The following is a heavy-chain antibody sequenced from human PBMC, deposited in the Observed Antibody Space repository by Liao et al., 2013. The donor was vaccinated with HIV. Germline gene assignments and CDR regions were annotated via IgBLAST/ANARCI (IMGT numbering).Heavy chain of an antibody. D-gene: IGHD3-10*01. CDR1: GASISSYY. Sequence: QVQLQESGPGLVKPSETLSLTCTVSGASISSYYWSWIRQPPGKGLEWIGYIYYSGSTNYNPSLKSRVTISVDTSKNQFSLKLSSVTAADTAVYYCGRARGVRRGHFHYYYYMDVWGKGTTVTVSS. CDR3: GRARGVRRGHFHYYYYMDV. V-gene: IGHV4-59*01. CDR2: IYYSGST. J-gene: IGHJ6*03.